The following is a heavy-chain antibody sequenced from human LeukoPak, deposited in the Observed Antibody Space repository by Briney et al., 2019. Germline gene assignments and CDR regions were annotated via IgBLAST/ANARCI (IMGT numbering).Heavy chain of an antibody. CDR1: GGTFSSYA. V-gene: IGHV1-69*13. CDR2: IIPIFGTA. CDR3: ARDIVVVPAAPGAFDI. Sequence: ASVKVSCKASGGTFSSYAISWVRQAPGQGLEWMGGIIPIFGTANYAQKFQGRVTTTADESTSTAYMELSSLRSEDTAVYYCARDIVVVPAAPGAFDIWGQGTMVTVSS. J-gene: IGHJ3*02. D-gene: IGHD2-2*01.